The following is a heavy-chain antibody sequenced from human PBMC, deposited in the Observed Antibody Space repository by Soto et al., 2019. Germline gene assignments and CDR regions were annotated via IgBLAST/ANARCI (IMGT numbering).Heavy chain of an antibody. Sequence: SVKVSCKASGGTFSSYAISWVRQAPGQGLEWMGGIIPIFGTANYAQKFQGRATITADESTSTAYMELSSLRSEDTAVYYCARVIAARPDAPYYYYYGMDVWGQGTTVTVSS. CDR3: ARVIAARPDAPYYYYYGMDV. CDR1: GGTFSSYA. D-gene: IGHD6-6*01. V-gene: IGHV1-69*13. J-gene: IGHJ6*02. CDR2: IIPIFGTA.